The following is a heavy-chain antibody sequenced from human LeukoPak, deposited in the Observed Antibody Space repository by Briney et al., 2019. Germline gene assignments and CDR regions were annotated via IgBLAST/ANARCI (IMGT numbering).Heavy chain of an antibody. CDR1: GGSFSGYY. D-gene: IGHD6-13*01. J-gene: IGHJ5*02. V-gene: IGHV4-34*01. CDR3: ARVRYSSSWFGINWFDP. Sequence: LETLSLTCAVYGGSFSGYYWSWIRQPPGKGLEWVGEINHSGSTNYNPSLKSRLTISLDTSKNQFSLKLSSETAADTAVYDCARVRYSSSWFGINWFDPWGQGTLVTVSS. CDR2: INHSGST.